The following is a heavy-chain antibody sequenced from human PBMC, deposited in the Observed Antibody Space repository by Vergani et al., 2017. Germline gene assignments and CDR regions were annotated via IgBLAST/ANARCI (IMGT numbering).Heavy chain of an antibody. V-gene: IGHV1-69*08. D-gene: IGHD3-3*01. J-gene: IGHJ3*02. CDR3: AGPVSRSPSPRYDFWSGYYRNDAFDI. Sequence: QVQLVQSGAEVKKPGSSVKVSCKASGGTFSSYTISWVRQAPGQGLEWMGRIIPIFGTANYAQKFQGRVTITADESTSTAYMELSSLRSEDTAVYYCAGPVSRSPSPRYDFWSGYYRNDAFDIWGQGTMVTVSS. CDR2: IIPIFGTA. CDR1: GGTFSSYT.